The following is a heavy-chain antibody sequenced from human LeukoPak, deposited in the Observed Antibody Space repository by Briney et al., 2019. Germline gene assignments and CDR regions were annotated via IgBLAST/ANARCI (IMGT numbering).Heavy chain of an antibody. CDR3: AREAEGDILTGRTPNY. D-gene: IGHD3-9*01. CDR1: GGSVSSYY. CDR2: IYYSGST. V-gene: IGHV4-59*02. Sequence: SETLSLTCTVSGGSVSSYYWSWIRQPPGKGLEWIGYIYYSGSTNYNPSLKSRVTISVDTSKNQFSLRLNSVTAADTAVYYCAREAEGDILTGRTPNYWGQGTLVTVSS. J-gene: IGHJ4*02.